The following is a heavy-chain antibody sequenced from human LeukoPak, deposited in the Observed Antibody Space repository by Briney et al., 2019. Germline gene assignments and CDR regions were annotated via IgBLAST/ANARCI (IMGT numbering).Heavy chain of an antibody. CDR2: INPSGGST. Sequence: GASVKVSCKASGYTFTSYYMHWVRQAPGQGLEWMGIINPSGGSTSYAQKFQGRVTMTRDMSTSTVYMELSSLRSEDTAVYYCARVGDGSYTSGAFDIWGQGTMVTVSS. CDR3: ARVGDGSYTSGAFDI. CDR1: GYTFTSYY. D-gene: IGHD1-26*01. J-gene: IGHJ3*02. V-gene: IGHV1-46*01.